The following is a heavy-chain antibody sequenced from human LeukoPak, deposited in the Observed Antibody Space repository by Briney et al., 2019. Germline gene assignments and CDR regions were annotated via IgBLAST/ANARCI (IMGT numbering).Heavy chain of an antibody. CDR2: GNYSGST. CDR1: GDSFSNYY. Sequence: SETLSLTCSVSGDSFSNYYWTWIRQHPGKGLEWIGYGNYSGSTNYIPALKTRLHLSVDTSKNRFSLKLSSVTAADTAVYYCASSPRLTTSWFLFDSWGHGTLVTVSS. V-gene: IGHV4-59*08. CDR3: ASSPRLTTSWFLFDS. J-gene: IGHJ5*01. D-gene: IGHD2-2*01.